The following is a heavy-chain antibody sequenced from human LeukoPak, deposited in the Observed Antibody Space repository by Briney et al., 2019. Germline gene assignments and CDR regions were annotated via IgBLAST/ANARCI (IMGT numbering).Heavy chain of an antibody. CDR1: GFTFSDYY. V-gene: IGHV3-53*01. Sequence: PGGSLRLSCAASGFTFSDYYMSWIRQAPGKGLEWVSLIYSGGITYYADSVKGRFTISRDNSKNTLYLQMNSLRAEDTAVYYCARSHPWGMNYYYYYGMDVWGQGTTVTVSS. D-gene: IGHD2-8*02. J-gene: IGHJ6*02. CDR3: ARSHPWGMNYYYYYGMDV. CDR2: IYSGGIT.